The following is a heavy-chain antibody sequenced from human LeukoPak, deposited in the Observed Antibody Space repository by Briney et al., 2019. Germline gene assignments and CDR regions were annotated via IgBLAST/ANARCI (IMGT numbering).Heavy chain of an antibody. D-gene: IGHD3-16*02. CDR2: INHSGST. Sequence: GSLRLSCAASGSSGTTNYMSWVRQAPGKGLEWIGEINHSGSTNYNPSLKSRVTISVDTSKNQFSLKLSSVTAADTAVYYCARGLHSVWGSYRYRYYFDYWGQGTLVTVSS. CDR3: ARGLHSVWGSYRYRYYFDY. V-gene: IGHV4-34*01. CDR1: GSSGTTNY. J-gene: IGHJ4*02.